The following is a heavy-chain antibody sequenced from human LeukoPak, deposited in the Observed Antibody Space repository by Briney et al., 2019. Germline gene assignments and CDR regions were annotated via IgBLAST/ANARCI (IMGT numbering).Heavy chain of an antibody. CDR2: ISHSGTT. CDR1: GGSFSDYH. D-gene: IGHD3-3*01. V-gene: IGHV4-34*01. J-gene: IGHJ4*02. Sequence: PSETLSLTCAVYGGSFSDYHWTWIRQSPGKRLEWIGQISHSGTTRYNPSFNSRVTMSVDTSKNQFSLKLTSVTAADTAIYYCARSAPGFWGQGTLVTVSS. CDR3: ARSAPGF.